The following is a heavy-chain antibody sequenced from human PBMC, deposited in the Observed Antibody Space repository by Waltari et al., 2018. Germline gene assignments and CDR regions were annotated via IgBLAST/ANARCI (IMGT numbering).Heavy chain of an antibody. CDR3: ARGHDFWSGYQNALDY. V-gene: IGHV7-4-1*02. D-gene: IGHD3-3*01. CDR2: INPHTVTP. J-gene: IGHJ4*02. Sequence: QVQLVQSGSELKKPGVSVKVSCKASGYIFTSNAINWVRQAPGQGLEWKGWINPHTVTPMYAQGFTERFVFALDTSVTTAYLQITSLKAEDTAIYYCARGHDFWSGYQNALDYWGQGTLVTVSS. CDR1: GYIFTSNA.